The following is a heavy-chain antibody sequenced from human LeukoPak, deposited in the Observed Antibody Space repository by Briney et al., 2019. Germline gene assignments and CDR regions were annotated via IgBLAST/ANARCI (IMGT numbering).Heavy chain of an antibody. J-gene: IGHJ6*02. CDR2: MYYSGST. V-gene: IGHV4-30-4*01. CDR3: ARHDPVGYYQRGMDV. D-gene: IGHD2-15*01. Sequence: PSETLSLTCTVSGGSISSGDYYWSWIRQPPGKGLEWIAYMYYSGSTYYNPSLKSRVTMSADTSKNQLSLKLSSVTAADTAVYYCARHDPVGYYQRGMDVWGQGTTVTVSS. CDR1: GGSISSGDYY.